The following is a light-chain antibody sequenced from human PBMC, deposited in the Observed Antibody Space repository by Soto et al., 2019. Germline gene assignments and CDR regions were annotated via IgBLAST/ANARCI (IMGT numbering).Light chain of an antibody. V-gene: IGLV1-51*01. Sequence: QSVLTQPPSVSAAPGQKVSISCSGSNSNIGNNFVSWYQQLPGTAPKLLIYDTDKRPSGIPDRFSGSKSGTSATLGITGLQTGDEADYYCGTWDIDLNVDVFGSGTKVTVL. CDR3: GTWDIDLNVDV. CDR1: NSNIGNNF. CDR2: DTD. J-gene: IGLJ1*01.